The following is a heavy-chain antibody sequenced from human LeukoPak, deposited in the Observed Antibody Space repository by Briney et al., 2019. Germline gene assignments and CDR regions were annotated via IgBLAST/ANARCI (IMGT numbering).Heavy chain of an antibody. Sequence: GGSLRLSCAASGFTFSDYSMNWVRQAPGKGLEWISYIGIDSGNTNYADSVKGRFTISGDKAKNSLYLQVNSLRVEDTAVYYCARDYRYAFDNWGQGTLVTVSS. J-gene: IGHJ4*02. CDR2: IGIDSGNT. CDR3: ARDYRYAFDN. D-gene: IGHD1-1*01. CDR1: GFTFSDYS. V-gene: IGHV3-48*01.